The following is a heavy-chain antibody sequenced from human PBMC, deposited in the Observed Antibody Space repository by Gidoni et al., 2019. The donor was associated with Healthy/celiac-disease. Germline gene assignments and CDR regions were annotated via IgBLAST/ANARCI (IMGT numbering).Heavy chain of an antibody. CDR1: GLTLDGDA. CDR3: AKDMSSGSYYGPLDY. V-gene: IGHV3-9*01. J-gene: IGHJ4*02. CDR2: ISWNSVSI. D-gene: IGHD1-26*01. Sequence: EVQLLESGGGWVQPGRSLRLSCAASGLTLDGDAMPGVRTAPGKGLECVSCISWNSVSIGYADSVKGRFTISRDNAKNSLYLQMNSLRAEDTALYYCAKDMSSGSYYGPLDYWGQGTLVTVSS.